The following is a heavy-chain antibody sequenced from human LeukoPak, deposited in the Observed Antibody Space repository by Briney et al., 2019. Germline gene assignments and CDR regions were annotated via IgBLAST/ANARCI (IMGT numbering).Heavy chain of an antibody. J-gene: IGHJ5*02. V-gene: IGHV4-38-2*01. D-gene: IGHD3-3*01. CDR2: IYHSGNT. CDR1: GCSISNGYF. CDR3: ARGYYDVWSGYYTPNWFAP. Sequence: SETLSLTCAVSGCSISNGYFWGWIRQPPGKGLEWIGNIYHSGNTYYNPSLKNRVTISVDTSKNQFSLKLSSVTAADTAVYYCARGYYDVWSGYYTPNWFAPWGQGTLVTVSS.